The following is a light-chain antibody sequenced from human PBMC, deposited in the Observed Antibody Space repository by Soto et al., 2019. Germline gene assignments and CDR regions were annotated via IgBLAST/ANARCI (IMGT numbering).Light chain of an antibody. Sequence: SYELTQPPSVSVSPGQTARITCSGDKLGDKYVSWYQQKPRQSPVMVIYQDNKRPSGIPERFSGSNSGNTATLTISGTQAMDDIDYYCQAWDSSTAVFGTGTKVTVL. CDR2: QDN. CDR1: KLGDKY. V-gene: IGLV3-1*01. J-gene: IGLJ1*01. CDR3: QAWDSSTAV.